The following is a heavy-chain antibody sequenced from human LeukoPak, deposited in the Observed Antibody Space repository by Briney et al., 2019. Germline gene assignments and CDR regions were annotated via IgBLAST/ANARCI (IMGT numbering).Heavy chain of an antibody. CDR1: GGSISSSNW. D-gene: IGHD3-9*01. V-gene: IGHV4-4*02. J-gene: IGHJ4*02. CDR3: ASGPPQRYANNDY. CDR2: IYHSGST. Sequence: PSETLSLTCAVSGGSISSSNWWSWVRQPPGKGLEWIGEIYHSGSTNYNPSLKSRVTISVDKSKNQFSLKLSSVTAADTAVYYCASGPPQRYANNDYWGQGTLVTVSS.